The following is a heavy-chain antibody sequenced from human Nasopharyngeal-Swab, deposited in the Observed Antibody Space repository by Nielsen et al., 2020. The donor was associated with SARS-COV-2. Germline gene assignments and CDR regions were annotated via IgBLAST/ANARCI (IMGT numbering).Heavy chain of an antibody. J-gene: IGHJ6*02. CDR3: ARDPPTTHTAKGGTYYYYGMDV. D-gene: IGHD5-18*01. CDR1: GYTFTSYG. CDR2: ISAYNGNT. V-gene: IGHV1-18*01. Sequence: ASVKVSCKASGYTFTSYGISWVRQAPGQGLEWMGWISAYNGNTKYAQKLQGRVTMTTDTSTSTAYMELRSLRSDDTAVYYCARDPPTTHTAKGGTYYYYGMDVWGQGTTVTVSS.